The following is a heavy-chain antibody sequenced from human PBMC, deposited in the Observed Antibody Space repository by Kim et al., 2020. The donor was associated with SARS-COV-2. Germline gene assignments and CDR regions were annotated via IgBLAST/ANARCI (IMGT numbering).Heavy chain of an antibody. J-gene: IGHJ4*02. CDR3: ARMLLRDKSMEGADY. V-gene: IGHV2-70*01. CDR2: IAWNDDK. D-gene: IGHD5-18*01. CDR1: GFSLSTSAMC. Sequence: SGPTLVNPTQTLTLTCTFSGFSLSTSAMCVSWIRQPPGKALEWLALIAWNDDKYYTTSLKTRLTISKDTSKNQVVLTVTNMDPMDTATYYCARMLLRDKSMEGADYWGQGTLVTVSS.